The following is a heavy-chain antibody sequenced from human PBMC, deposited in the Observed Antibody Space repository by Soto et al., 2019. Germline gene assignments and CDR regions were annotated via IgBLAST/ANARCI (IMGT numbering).Heavy chain of an antibody. D-gene: IGHD3-22*01. Sequence: GASVKVSCKASGYTFTGYYMHWVRQAPGQGLEWMGWINPNSGGTNYAQKFQGWVTMTRDTSISTAYMELSRLRSDDTAVYYCARAGGSGYYYVSYYGMDVWGQGTTVTDSS. CDR1: GYTFTGYY. V-gene: IGHV1-2*04. CDR2: INPNSGGT. CDR3: ARAGGSGYYYVSYYGMDV. J-gene: IGHJ6*02.